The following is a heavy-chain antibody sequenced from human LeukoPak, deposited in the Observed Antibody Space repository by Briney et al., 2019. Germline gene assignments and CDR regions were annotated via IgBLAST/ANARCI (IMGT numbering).Heavy chain of an antibody. V-gene: IGHV4-59*01. Sequence: PSETLSLTCTVSGGSISSYYWSWIRQPPGKRLEWIGYIYYSGSTNYNPSLKSRVTISVDTSKNQFSLKLSSVTAADTAVYYCARYCGGDCPDAFDIWGQGTMVTVSS. CDR1: GGSISSYY. J-gene: IGHJ3*02. D-gene: IGHD2-21*02. CDR3: ARYCGGDCPDAFDI. CDR2: IYYSGST.